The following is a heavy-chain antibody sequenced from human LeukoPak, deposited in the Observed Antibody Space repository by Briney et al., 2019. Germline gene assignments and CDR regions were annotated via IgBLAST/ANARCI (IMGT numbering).Heavy chain of an antibody. D-gene: IGHD3-22*01. CDR2: MNPNSGNT. V-gene: IGHV1-8*01. CDR3: ARGQGYYYDSSGYLPGY. J-gene: IGHJ4*02. CDR1: GYTFTSYD. Sequence: GASVKVSCKASGYTFTSYDINWVRQATGQGLEWMGWMNPNSGNTGYAQKFQGRVTMTRNTSISTAYMELSNLRSEDTAVYYCARGQGYYYDSSGYLPGYWGQGTLVTVSS.